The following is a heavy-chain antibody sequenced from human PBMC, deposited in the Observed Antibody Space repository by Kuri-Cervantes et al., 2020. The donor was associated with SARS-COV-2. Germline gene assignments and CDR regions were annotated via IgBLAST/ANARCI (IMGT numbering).Heavy chain of an antibody. CDR1: GFTFSSYS. Sequence: LSLTCAASGFTFSSYSMNWVRQAPGKGLEWVSYISSSSSTIYYADSVKGRFTISRDNSKNTLYLQMNSLRAEDTAVYYCAKGYQFVGYSYGQGLFDYWGQGTLVTVSS. CDR2: ISSSSSTI. V-gene: IGHV3-48*01. J-gene: IGHJ4*02. D-gene: IGHD5-18*01. CDR3: AKGYQFVGYSYGQGLFDY.